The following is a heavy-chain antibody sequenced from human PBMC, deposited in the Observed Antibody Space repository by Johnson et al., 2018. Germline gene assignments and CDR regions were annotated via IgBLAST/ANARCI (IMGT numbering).Heavy chain of an antibody. CDR3: ASLRAVTGGYYDYSMDV. CDR1: GYTFTTFD. CDR2: MNPNSDNT. V-gene: IGHV1-8*01. Sequence: QLVESGAEVKKPGASVKVSCKASGYTFTTFDINWVRQATGLGLEWMGRMNPNSDNTGYAQKFQGRVTMTRNTSISTAYMELSSLRSEDTAVYYCASLRAVTGGYYDYSMDVWGKGTTVTVSS. J-gene: IGHJ6*03. D-gene: IGHD1-14*01.